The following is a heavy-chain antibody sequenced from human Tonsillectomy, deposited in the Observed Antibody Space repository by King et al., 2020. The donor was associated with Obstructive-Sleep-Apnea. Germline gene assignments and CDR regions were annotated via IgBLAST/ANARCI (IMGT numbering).Heavy chain of an antibody. Sequence: VQLVESGGGLVKPGGSLRLSCAASGFTFSDYTMNWVRQAPGKGLEWVSSISSSSAYIYYADSVKGRFTISRDNAENALYLQRNSLRVEDTAVYYCARVLAAAAPFDYWGQGTLVTVSS. D-gene: IGHD6-13*01. CDR1: GFTFSDYT. J-gene: IGHJ4*02. CDR2: ISSSSAYI. CDR3: ARVLAAAAPFDY. V-gene: IGHV3-21*01.